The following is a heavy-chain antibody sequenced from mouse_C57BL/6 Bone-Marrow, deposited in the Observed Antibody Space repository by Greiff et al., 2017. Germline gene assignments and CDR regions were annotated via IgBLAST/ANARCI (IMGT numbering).Heavy chain of an antibody. CDR2: ISDGGSYT. J-gene: IGHJ3*01. Sequence: EVKLVESGGGLVKPGGSPKLSCAASGFTFSSYAMSWVRQTPEKRLEWVATISDGGSYTYYPDNVKGRFTISRDNAKNNLYLQVSHLKSEDTAMYYCAGDGEAWFAYWGQGTLVTVSA. V-gene: IGHV5-4*01. CDR1: GFTFSSYA. CDR3: AGDGEAWFAY.